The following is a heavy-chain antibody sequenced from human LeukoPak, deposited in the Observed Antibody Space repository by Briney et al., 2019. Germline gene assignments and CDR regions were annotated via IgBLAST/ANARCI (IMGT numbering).Heavy chain of an antibody. J-gene: IGHJ6*02. V-gene: IGHV3-11*01. Sequence: GGSLRLSCAASGFTFGDYYMSWIRQAPGKGLEWVSYISRSGSTIYYPDSVKGRFTISRDNAKNSLYLQMNSLRAEDTAVYYCARAPPYYDFWSGYSYGMDVWGQGTTVTVSS. CDR2: ISRSGSTI. CDR1: GFTFGDYY. CDR3: ARAPPYYDFWSGYSYGMDV. D-gene: IGHD3-3*01.